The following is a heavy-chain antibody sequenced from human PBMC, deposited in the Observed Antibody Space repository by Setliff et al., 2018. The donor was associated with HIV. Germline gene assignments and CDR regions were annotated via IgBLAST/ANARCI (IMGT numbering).Heavy chain of an antibody. CDR2: IFRSGTT. V-gene: IGHV4-4*07. J-gene: IGHJ5*02. CDR3: ARDRHYSGLGSYGP. D-gene: IGHD3-10*01. CDR1: GGSFGDYH. Sequence: KTSETLSLTCTLSGGSFGDYHGSWIRQPAGRGLEWIGRIFRSGTTDYKFSLKSQVTISIDTSRNQFALRLTSVTAEDTAVYYCARDRHYSGLGSYGPWGPGTLVTVSS.